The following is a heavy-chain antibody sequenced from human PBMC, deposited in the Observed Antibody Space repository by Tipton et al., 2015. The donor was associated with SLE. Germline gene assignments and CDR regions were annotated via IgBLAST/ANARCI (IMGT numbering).Heavy chain of an antibody. CDR2: IYYSGST. V-gene: IGHV4-59*01. J-gene: IGHJ4*02. D-gene: IGHD1-26*01. Sequence: TLSLTCTVSGGSISSYYWSWIRQPPGKGLEWIGYIYYSGSTNYNPSLKSRVTISVDTSKNQFSLKLSSVTAADTAVYYCARGRLAVGATTGFDYWGQGTLVTVSS. CDR3: ARGRLAVGATTGFDY. CDR1: GGSISSYY.